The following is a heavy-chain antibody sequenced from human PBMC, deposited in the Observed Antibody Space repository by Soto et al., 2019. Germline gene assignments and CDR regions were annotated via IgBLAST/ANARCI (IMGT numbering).Heavy chain of an antibody. CDR3: AREYPRWHSDY. CDR1: GGSINNYY. Sequence: PSETLSLTCTVSGGSINNYYWSWIRQPPGKGLEWIGNIYYSGSTNYRPSPKSRVTISVDRSKNQFSLNLTSVTTADTAVYYCAREYPRWHSDYWGQGTLVTVSS. V-gene: IGHV4-59*01. CDR2: IYYSGST. J-gene: IGHJ4*02. D-gene: IGHD2-15*01.